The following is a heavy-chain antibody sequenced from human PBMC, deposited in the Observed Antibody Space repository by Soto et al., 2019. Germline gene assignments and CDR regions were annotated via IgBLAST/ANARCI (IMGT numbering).Heavy chain of an antibody. D-gene: IGHD6-19*01. J-gene: IGHJ4*02. V-gene: IGHV3-33*01. CDR2: IWYDGSNK. CDR3: ARDLYDSSGWYYFDY. CDR1: GFTFSSYG. Sequence: QVQLVESGGGVVQPGRSLRLSCAASGFTFSSYGMHWVRQAPGKGLEWVAVIWYDGSNKYYADSVKGRFTISRDNSKNTLYLQMNSLRAEDTAVYYCARDLYDSSGWYYFDYWGQGTLATVSS.